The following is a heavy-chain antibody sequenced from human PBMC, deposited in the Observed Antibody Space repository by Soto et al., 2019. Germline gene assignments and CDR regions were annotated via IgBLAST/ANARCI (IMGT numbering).Heavy chain of an antibody. Sequence: SVQVSFQASSLIFTSYGINCVRQAPGQGLEWMGWISGYNGNTKYGQKFQDRVTLTADTSTATAFMEVRSLRGDDSAVYYCATSGGHHFGMDVWGQGTTVTVSS. CDR3: ATSGGHHFGMDV. D-gene: IGHD2-8*02. J-gene: IGHJ6*02. CDR2: ISGYNGNT. V-gene: IGHV1-18*01. CDR1: SLIFTSYG.